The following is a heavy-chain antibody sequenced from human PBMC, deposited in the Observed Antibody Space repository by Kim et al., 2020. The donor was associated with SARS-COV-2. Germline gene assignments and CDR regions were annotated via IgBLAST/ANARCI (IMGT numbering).Heavy chain of an antibody. D-gene: IGHD2-8*02. J-gene: IGHJ6*02. CDR3: ARDLVVYYYYGMDV. CDR1: GFTFSSYS. V-gene: IGHV3-48*02. CDR2: ISSISSTI. Sequence: GGSLRLSCAASGFTFSSYSMNWVRQAPGKGLEWVSYISSISSTIYYADSVKGRFTISRDNAKNSLYLQMNSLRDEDTAVYYCARDLVVYYYYGMDVWGQGATVTVSS.